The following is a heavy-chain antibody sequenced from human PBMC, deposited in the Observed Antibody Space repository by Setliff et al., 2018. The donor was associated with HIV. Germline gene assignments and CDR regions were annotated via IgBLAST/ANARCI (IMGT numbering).Heavy chain of an antibody. J-gene: IGHJ4*02. CDR2: IFSGGAI. V-gene: IGHV3-66*01. D-gene: IGHD6-13*01. Sequence: TGGSLRLSCAVSVVPVSSNYMSWVRQAPGKGLEWVSGIFSGGAIFYADSVKGRFTISRDDSKNTLYLRMNSLRAEDTAVYYCARATYSSSWYKGLGAFDIWGQGALVTVSS. CDR3: ARATYSSSWYKGLGAFDI. CDR1: VVPVSSNY.